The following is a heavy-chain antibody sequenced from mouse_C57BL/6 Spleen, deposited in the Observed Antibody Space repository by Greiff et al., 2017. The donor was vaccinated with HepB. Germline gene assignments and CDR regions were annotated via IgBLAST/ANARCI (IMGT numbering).Heavy chain of an antibody. J-gene: IGHJ2*01. D-gene: IGHD1-1*01. CDR1: GYAFSSYW. Sequence: VKLMESGAELVKPGASVKISCKASGYAFSSYWMNWVKQRPGKGLEWIGQIYPGDGDTNYNGKFKGKATLTADKSSSTAYMQLSSLTSEDSAVYFCAREGTTVVADFDYWGQGTTLTVSS. CDR2: IYPGDGDT. V-gene: IGHV1-80*01. CDR3: AREGTTVVADFDY.